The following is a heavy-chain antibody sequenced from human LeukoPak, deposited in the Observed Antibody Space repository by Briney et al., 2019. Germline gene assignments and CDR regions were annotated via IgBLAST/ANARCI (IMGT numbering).Heavy chain of an antibody. Sequence: GASVKVSCKASGYTFTSYGISWVRQAPGQGLEWMGWISAYNGNTNYAQKLQGRVTMTTDTSTSTAYMELRSLRSDDTAVYYCATESHSSGWYTTAFDIWGQGTVVTVSS. CDR1: GYTFTSYG. V-gene: IGHV1-18*01. CDR2: ISAYNGNT. J-gene: IGHJ3*02. D-gene: IGHD6-19*01. CDR3: ATESHSSGWYTTAFDI.